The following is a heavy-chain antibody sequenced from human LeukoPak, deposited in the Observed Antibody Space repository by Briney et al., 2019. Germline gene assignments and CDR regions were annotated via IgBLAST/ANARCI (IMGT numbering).Heavy chain of an antibody. CDR3: AGKLVGATFRGDYGMDV. CDR1: GGSISSYY. V-gene: IGHV4-59*01. Sequence: SETLSLTRTVSGGSISSYYWSWIRQPPGKGLEWIGYIYYSGSTNYNPSLKSRVTISVDTSKSQFSLKLTSVTAADTAVYYCAGKLVGATFRGDYGMDVWGQGTTVTVSS. J-gene: IGHJ6*02. CDR2: IYYSGST. D-gene: IGHD1-26*01.